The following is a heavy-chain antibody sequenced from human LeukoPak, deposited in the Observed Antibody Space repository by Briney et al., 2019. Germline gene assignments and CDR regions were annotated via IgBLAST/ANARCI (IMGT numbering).Heavy chain of an antibody. CDR3: ARDLTGLNWLDL. V-gene: IGHV4-59*12. J-gene: IGHJ5*02. D-gene: IGHD3-9*01. CDR1: GGSISTYY. CDR2: VYYSGST. Sequence: SETLSLTCTVSGGSISTYYWRWIRQPPGKGLEWIGNVYYSGSTDYNPSLRSRVTISVDTSKNQYSLRVTSVTAADTAIYYCARDLTGLNWLDLWGQGTLVTVSS.